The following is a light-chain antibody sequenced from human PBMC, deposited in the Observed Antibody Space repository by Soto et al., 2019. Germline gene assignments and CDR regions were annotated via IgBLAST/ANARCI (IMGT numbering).Light chain of an antibody. CDR3: AAWNDSLNGPV. V-gene: IGLV1-44*01. CDR2: SNN. Sequence: QSVLTQPPSASGTPGQRVTISCSGSSSNIGSNTANWYQQLPGTAPKLLIYSNNQRPSGVPARFSGSKSGTSASLAISGLQSEDEADYYCAAWNDSLNGPVFGGGTKLTVL. J-gene: IGLJ3*02. CDR1: SSNIGSNT.